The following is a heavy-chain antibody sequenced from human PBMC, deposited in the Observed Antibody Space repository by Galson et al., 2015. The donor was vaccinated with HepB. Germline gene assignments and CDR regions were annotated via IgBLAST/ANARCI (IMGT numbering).Heavy chain of an antibody. D-gene: IGHD4-17*01. CDR2: IDYSGSA. J-gene: IGHJ4*02. CDR3: ARAILPTLTAGRYVGY. V-gene: IGHV4-34*01. Sequence: ETLSLTCAVYGGSFSGYYWSWIRQPPGKGLEWIGEIDYSGSANYNPSLKSRVTISVDTSKNQFSLKLNSVTAADTALYYCARAILPTLTAGRYVGYWGQGTLVTVSS. CDR1: GGSFSGYY.